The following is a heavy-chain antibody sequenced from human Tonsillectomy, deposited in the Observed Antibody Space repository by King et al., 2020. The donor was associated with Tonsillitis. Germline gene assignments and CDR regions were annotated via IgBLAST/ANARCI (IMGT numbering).Heavy chain of an antibody. CDR1: GFNVSSNY. V-gene: IGHV3-53*04. Sequence: VQLVESGGGLVQPGGSLRLSCAASGFNVSSNYMSWVRQAPGKGLEWVSVIYSGGSAYYADSVKGRFTISRHNSKNTLYLQMNSLRAEDTAVYYCARGPDYSGSGTLPGGVDYWGQGTLVTVSS. J-gene: IGHJ4*02. CDR2: IYSGGSA. D-gene: IGHD3-10*01. CDR3: ARGPDYSGSGTLPGGVDY.